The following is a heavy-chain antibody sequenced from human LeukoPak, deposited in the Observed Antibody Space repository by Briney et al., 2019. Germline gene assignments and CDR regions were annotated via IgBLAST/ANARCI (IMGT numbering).Heavy chain of an antibody. J-gene: IGHJ6*02. CDR3: ARENRCSSTSCPDPALYYYYGMDV. V-gene: IGHV3-7*01. CDR1: GFTFSSYW. Sequence: GGSLRLSCAASGFTFSSYWMSWVRQAPGKGLEWVANIKQDGSEKYYVDSVKGRFTISRDNAKNSLYLQMNSLRAEDTAVYYCARENRCSSTSCPDPALYYYYGMDVWGQGTTVTVSS. CDR2: IKQDGSEK. D-gene: IGHD2-2*01.